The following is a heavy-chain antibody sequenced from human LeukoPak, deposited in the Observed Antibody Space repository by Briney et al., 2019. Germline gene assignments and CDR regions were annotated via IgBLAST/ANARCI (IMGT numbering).Heavy chain of an antibody. J-gene: IGHJ3*02. CDR2: ISYDGSNK. CDR1: GFTFSSYG. Sequence: AGGSLRLSCAASGFTFSSYGMHWVRQAPGKGLEWEAVISYDGSNKYYADSVKGRFTISRDNSKNTLYLQMNSLRAEDTAVYYCAKGYSGYLWHAFDIWGQGTMVTVSS. V-gene: IGHV3-30*18. D-gene: IGHD5-12*01. CDR3: AKGYSGYLWHAFDI.